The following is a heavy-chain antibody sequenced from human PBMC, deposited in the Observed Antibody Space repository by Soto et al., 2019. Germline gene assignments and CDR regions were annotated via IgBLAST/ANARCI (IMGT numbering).Heavy chain of an antibody. CDR3: ARGESSWFSDV. Sequence: QVQLVQSGAEVKKPGSSMKVSCKASGGTFSSFAISWVRQVPGQGLEWMGGIIPMIETPNYAQKFQGRLTITADESTNIAYMDLSSLRSEDTAVYFCARGESSWFSDVWGQGTTVIVS. CDR1: GGTFSSFA. CDR2: IIPMIETP. J-gene: IGHJ6*02. D-gene: IGHD6-19*01. V-gene: IGHV1-69*01.